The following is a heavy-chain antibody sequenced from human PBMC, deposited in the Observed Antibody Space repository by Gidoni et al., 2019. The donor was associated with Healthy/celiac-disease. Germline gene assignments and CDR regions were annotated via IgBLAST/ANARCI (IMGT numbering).Heavy chain of an antibody. V-gene: IGHV3-9*01. CDR3: AKDIGGVAAAGRGNTAEFGFDP. Sequence: EVQLVESGGGLVQPGRSLRLSCAASGSTFDAYAMPWVRQAPGKGLEWVSGISWNSGSIGYADSVKGRFTISRDNAKNSLYLQMNSLRAEDTALYYCAKDIGGVAAAGRGNTAEFGFDPWGQGTLVTVSS. D-gene: IGHD6-13*01. J-gene: IGHJ5*02. CDR2: ISWNSGSI. CDR1: GSTFDAYA.